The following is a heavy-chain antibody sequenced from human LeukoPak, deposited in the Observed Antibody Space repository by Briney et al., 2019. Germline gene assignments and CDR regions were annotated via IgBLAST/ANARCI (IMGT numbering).Heavy chain of an antibody. V-gene: IGHV5-51*01. Sequence: IYPGDSDPRYSPSFQGQVTISADKSIRTAYLQWSSLKASDTAMYYCARLGRDGYTVGAFDYWGQGTLVTVSS. J-gene: IGHJ4*02. CDR3: ARLGRDGYTVGAFDY. CDR2: IYPGDSDP. D-gene: IGHD5-24*01.